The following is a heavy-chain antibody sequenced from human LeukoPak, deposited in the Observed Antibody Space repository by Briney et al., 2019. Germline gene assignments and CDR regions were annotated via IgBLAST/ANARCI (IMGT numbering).Heavy chain of an antibody. V-gene: IGHV4-39*01. D-gene: IGHD2-2*02. CDR2: IYYSGST. Sequence: SETLSLTCTVSGDSISSSSYYWGWIRQPPGKGLEWIGSIYYSGSTYYNPSLKSRVTISVDTSKNQFSLKLSSVTAADTAVYYCARRYPNYWYFDLWGRGTLVTVSS. CDR3: ARRYPNYWYFDL. J-gene: IGHJ2*01. CDR1: GDSISSSSYY.